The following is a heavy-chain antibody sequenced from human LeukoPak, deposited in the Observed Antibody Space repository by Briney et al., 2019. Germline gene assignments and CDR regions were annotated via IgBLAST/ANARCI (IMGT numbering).Heavy chain of an antibody. CDR3: TRGPSHGAFDI. J-gene: IGHJ3*02. CDR2: INPNTGGT. Sequence: GASVKVSCKASGYSFTAFYMHWARQAPGQGLEWMGWINPNTGGTNYAQKSQGRVTLTRDTSINTAYMELRWLSSDDTAVYYCTRGPSHGAFDIWGQGTMVTVSS. D-gene: IGHD2-2*01. V-gene: IGHV1-2*02. CDR1: GYSFTAFY.